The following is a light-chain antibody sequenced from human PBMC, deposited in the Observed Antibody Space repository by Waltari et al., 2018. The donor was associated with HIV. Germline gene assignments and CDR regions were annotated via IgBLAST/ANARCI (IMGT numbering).Light chain of an antibody. V-gene: IGKV3-11*01. J-gene: IGKJ5*01. Sequence: EIVLTQSPATLSLSPGERATLSCRASQSISTSLDWYQQKPGPAPRHLIYGASSRATGIPARFSGSGFGTDFTLTISSLEPGDFGVFYCQQRSSWPITFGQGTRLEIK. CDR1: QSISTS. CDR2: GAS. CDR3: QQRSSWPIT.